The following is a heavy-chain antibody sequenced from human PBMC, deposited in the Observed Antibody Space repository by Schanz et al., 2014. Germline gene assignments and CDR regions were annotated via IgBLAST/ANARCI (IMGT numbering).Heavy chain of an antibody. CDR3: ASGRGFYDY. D-gene: IGHD3-10*01. CDR2: MNPNSGDT. J-gene: IGHJ4*02. Sequence: QVQLVQSGAEVKKPGASVKVSCRASGYPFTSDDITWVRQAPGQGLEWMGWMNPNSGDTGYPRKFQDRVTMARNTSISTAYIELNSLTSEYSAVYYCASGRGFYDYWGQGTLVTVSS. V-gene: IGHV1-8*01. CDR1: GYPFTSDD.